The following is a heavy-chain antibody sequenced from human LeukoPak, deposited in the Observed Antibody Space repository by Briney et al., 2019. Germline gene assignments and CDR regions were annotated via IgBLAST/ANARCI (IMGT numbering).Heavy chain of an antibody. Sequence: PGGSLRLSCAASGFTFSSYSMNWVRQAPGKGLEWVSWISSTSNTIYYADSVKGRFTISRDNAKNLLDLQMNSLRDEDTAVYYCARPSRSTGPAYWGQGTLVTVSS. CDR1: GFTFSSYS. V-gene: IGHV3-48*02. CDR3: ARPSRSTGPAY. D-gene: IGHD2-2*01. CDR2: ISSTSNTI. J-gene: IGHJ4*02.